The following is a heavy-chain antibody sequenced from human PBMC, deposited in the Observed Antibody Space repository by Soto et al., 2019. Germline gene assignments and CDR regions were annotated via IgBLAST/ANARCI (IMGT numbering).Heavy chain of an antibody. J-gene: IGHJ6*02. V-gene: IGHV3-7*03. Sequence: GGSLRLSCAASGFTFSSYWMSWVRQAPGKGLEWVANIKQDGSEKYYVDSVKGRFTISRDNAKNSLYLQMNSLRAEDTAVYYCARGGGGIAAAAPYYYYGMDVWGQGTTVTAP. D-gene: IGHD6-13*01. CDR2: IKQDGSEK. CDR3: ARGGGGIAAAAPYYYYGMDV. CDR1: GFTFSSYW.